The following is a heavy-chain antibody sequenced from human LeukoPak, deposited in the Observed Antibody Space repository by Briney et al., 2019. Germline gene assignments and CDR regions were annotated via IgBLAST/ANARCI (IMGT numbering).Heavy chain of an antibody. CDR1: GFTLSSYG. Sequence: PGGSLRLSCAASGFTLSSYGMHWVRQAPGKGLEWVAVISYDGSNKYYADSVKGRFTISRDNSKNTLYLQMNSLRAEDTAVYYCAKDHRYNWNDGRPTTPKNYYYGMDVWGQGTTVTVSS. CDR3: AKDHRYNWNDGRPTTPKNYYYGMDV. V-gene: IGHV3-30*18. J-gene: IGHJ6*02. CDR2: ISYDGSNK. D-gene: IGHD1-1*01.